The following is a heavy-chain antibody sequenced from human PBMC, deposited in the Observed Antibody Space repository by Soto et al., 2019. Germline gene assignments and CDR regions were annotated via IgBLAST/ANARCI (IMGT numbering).Heavy chain of an antibody. Sequence: QVQLVQSGAEVKKPGASVKVSCKVSGYTLTELSMHWVRQAPGKGLEWMGGFDPEDGETIYAQKFQGRVTMTADTNTDTDYMELSSLRSEDTALYYCALALRYFDWVPLDYWVQGTLVTVSS. CDR1: GYTLTELS. V-gene: IGHV1-24*01. CDR2: FDPEDGET. J-gene: IGHJ4*02. CDR3: ALALRYFDWVPLDY. D-gene: IGHD3-9*01.